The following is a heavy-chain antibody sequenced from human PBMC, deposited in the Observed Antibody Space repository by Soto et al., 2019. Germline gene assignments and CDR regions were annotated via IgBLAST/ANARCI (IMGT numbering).Heavy chain of an antibody. Sequence: QVQLVESGGGVVQPGRSLRLSCAASGFTFSTYGFHWVRQAPGKGLQWVAAIQHDGSKYYYADSVKGRFTISREDSKNTVYLQMNSLTDEDTAVYYCARDLSYGSRSDWGQGTLVTVSS. CDR1: GFTFSTYG. CDR2: IQHDGSKY. CDR3: ARDLSYGSRSD. J-gene: IGHJ4*02. D-gene: IGHD3-10*01. V-gene: IGHV3-33*05.